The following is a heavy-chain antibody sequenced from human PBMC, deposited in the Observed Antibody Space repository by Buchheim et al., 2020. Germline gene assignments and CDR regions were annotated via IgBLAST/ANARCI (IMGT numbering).Heavy chain of an antibody. D-gene: IGHD4-11*01. Sequence: EVQLVELGGGLVKPGGSLRLSCAASGFTFSSHNMNWVRQAPGKGLEWVSCIKFSSGSIYYADSVKGRFTISRDNAKSSLYLQMNSLRVEDTAVYYCARGGGGTVNTRFDWFDPWGQGTL. V-gene: IGHV3-21*06. CDR2: IKFSSGSI. CDR1: GFTFSSHN. J-gene: IGHJ5*02. CDR3: ARGGGGTVNTRFDWFDP.